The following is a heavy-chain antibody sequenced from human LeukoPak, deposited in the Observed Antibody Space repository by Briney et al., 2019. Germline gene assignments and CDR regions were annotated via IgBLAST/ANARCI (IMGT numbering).Heavy chain of an antibody. J-gene: IGHJ4*02. Sequence: GSLRLSCAASGFTFSSYSMNWVRQAPGKGLEWVSSISSSSSYIYYADSVKGRFTISRDNAKNSLYLQMNSLRAEDTAVYYCARDPVGVRYSSGPGAKFDYWGQGTLVTVSS. V-gene: IGHV3-21*01. D-gene: IGHD6-19*01. CDR1: GFTFSSYS. CDR3: ARDPVGVRYSSGPGAKFDY. CDR2: ISSSSSYI.